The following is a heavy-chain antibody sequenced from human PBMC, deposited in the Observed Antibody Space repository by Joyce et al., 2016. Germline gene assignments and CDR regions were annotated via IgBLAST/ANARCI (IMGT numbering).Heavy chain of an antibody. Sequence: EVQLVESGGGLVQPGGSLRLSCLASGFTLSRYWMHWVRQAPGKGLVWVSRIESDGSSTTNADSVKGRFTISRDNAKNTLYLQMNSLRAEDTAVYYCARATRSSALSTFDFWGQGTLVTVSS. CDR3: ARATRSSALSTFDF. CDR1: GFTLSRYW. CDR2: IESDGSST. D-gene: IGHD3-16*01. V-gene: IGHV3-74*01. J-gene: IGHJ4*02.